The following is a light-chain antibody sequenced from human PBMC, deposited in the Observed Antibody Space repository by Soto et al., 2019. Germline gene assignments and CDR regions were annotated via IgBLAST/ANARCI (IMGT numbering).Light chain of an antibody. V-gene: IGKV1-39*01. CDR2: AAS. CDR3: QKSYSHQT. Sequence: DIQMTQSPSSLSASVGDRVTITCRASQSISSYLNWYQQKPGKAPKLLIYAASSLQSGVPSRFSGSGSGTDFTLTISSLQPEDFATYYCQKSYSHQTLGQGTKVDIK. CDR1: QSISSY. J-gene: IGKJ1*01.